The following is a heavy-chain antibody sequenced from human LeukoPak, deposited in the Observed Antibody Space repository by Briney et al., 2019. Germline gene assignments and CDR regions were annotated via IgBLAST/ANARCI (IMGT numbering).Heavy chain of an antibody. CDR1: GFTFSNYA. J-gene: IGHJ4*02. Sequence: GGSLRLSCAASGFTFSNYAMSWVRQAPGKGLEWVSGIGGSDDSTYSADSVKGRFTISRDNSKNTLYVQMISLRAEDTAVYYCAKASAGSYYNSIDYWGQGTLVTVSS. CDR2: IGGSDDST. D-gene: IGHD3-10*01. V-gene: IGHV3-23*01. CDR3: AKASAGSYYNSIDY.